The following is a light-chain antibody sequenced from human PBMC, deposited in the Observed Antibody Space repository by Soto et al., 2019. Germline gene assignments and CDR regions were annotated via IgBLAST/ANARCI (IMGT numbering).Light chain of an antibody. CDR2: DVS. J-gene: IGKJ2*01. V-gene: IGKV3-11*01. CDR1: QSISNY. CDR3: QHRGKCLYT. Sequence: EIVLTQSPATLSLSPGERATLYCRASQSISNYLAWYQQKPGQAPRLLIYDVSNMAIDTPARFSGSRSGTDFTLTVSSLEPEDSAVYYCQHRGKCLYTFGQGTKLDIK.